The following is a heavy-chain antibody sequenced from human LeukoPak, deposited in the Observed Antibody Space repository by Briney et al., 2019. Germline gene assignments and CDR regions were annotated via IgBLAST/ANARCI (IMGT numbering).Heavy chain of an antibody. CDR1: GYTFTSYY. CDR2: INPSGGST. Sequence: ASVNVSCKASGYTFTSYYMHWVRQAPGQGLEWMGIINPSGGSTSYAQKFQGRVTMTRDTSTGTVYMELSSLRSEDTAVYYCARDRDQMGYDFWSGYSPKGFDYWGQGTLVTVSS. V-gene: IGHV1-46*01. CDR3: ARDRDQMGYDFWSGYSPKGFDY. J-gene: IGHJ4*02. D-gene: IGHD3-3*01.